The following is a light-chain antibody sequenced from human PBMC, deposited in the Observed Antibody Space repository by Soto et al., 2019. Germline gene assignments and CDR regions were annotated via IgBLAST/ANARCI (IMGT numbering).Light chain of an antibody. CDR3: QVWDSGSDHVV. Sequence: SYELTQSPSVSVAPGKTARITCGGSDIGSKSVHWYQQKPGQAPVLVIYYDRHRPSGIPERFSGSNSGNTATLTISRVEAGDEADYYCQVWDSGSDHVVFGGGTKLTVL. J-gene: IGLJ2*01. CDR2: YDR. V-gene: IGLV3-21*04. CDR1: DIGSKS.